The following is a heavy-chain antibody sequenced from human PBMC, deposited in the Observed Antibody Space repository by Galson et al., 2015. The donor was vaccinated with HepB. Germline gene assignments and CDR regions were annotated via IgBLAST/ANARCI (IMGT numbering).Heavy chain of an antibody. Sequence: SLRLSCAASGFTFSSSAMHWVRQAPGKGLEWVAVISYDGSNEYYADSVKGRFTISRDNSKNTLYLQMNSLRAEDTAVYYCARDAVADPPEYFQHWGQGSLVTVSS. J-gene: IGHJ1*01. V-gene: IGHV3-30-3*01. CDR2: ISYDGSNE. CDR3: ARDAVADPPEYFQH. D-gene: IGHD6-19*01. CDR1: GFTFSSSA.